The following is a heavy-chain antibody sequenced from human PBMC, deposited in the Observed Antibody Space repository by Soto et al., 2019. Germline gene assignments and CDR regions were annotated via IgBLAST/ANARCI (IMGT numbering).Heavy chain of an antibody. CDR1: GLTLRSYS. V-gene: IGHV3-48*02. CDR2: ISSSSGTK. CDR3: VTSRIEASGSALDI. Sequence: GGSLRLSCAASGLTLRSYSMNWVRQAPGKGLEWVSYISSSSGTKYYADSVQGRFTISRDNAGNSLYLQMNSLSDEDTAVYYCVTSRIEASGSALDIWGQGTLVTVSS. J-gene: IGHJ3*02. D-gene: IGHD6-13*01.